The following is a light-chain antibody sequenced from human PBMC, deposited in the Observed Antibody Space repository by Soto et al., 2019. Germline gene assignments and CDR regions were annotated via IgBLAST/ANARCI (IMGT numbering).Light chain of an antibody. CDR3: QQYNNWPQT. J-gene: IGKJ1*01. Sequence: EIVLTQSPATLSLSPGERATLSCRASQTVSSKLAWYQHKPGQAPRLLIYDTSNRATGIPARFSGSGSGTEFTLTISSLQSEDFAVYYCQQYNNWPQTFGQGTKVDI. CDR1: QTVSSK. CDR2: DTS. V-gene: IGKV3D-15*01.